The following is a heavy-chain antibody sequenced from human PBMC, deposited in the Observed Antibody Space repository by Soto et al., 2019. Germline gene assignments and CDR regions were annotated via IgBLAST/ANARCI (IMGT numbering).Heavy chain of an antibody. J-gene: IGHJ4*02. CDR3: ARVRLERGWSFQLYPAYFDY. D-gene: IGHD3-16*02. CDR1: GFTFSSYW. Sequence: GGSLRLSCAASGFTFSSYWMHWVRQAPGKGLVWVSRINSDGSSTSYADSVKGRFTISRDNAKNTLYLQMNSLRAEDTAVYYCARVRLERGWSFQLYPAYFDYWGQGTLVTVSS. CDR2: INSDGSST. V-gene: IGHV3-74*01.